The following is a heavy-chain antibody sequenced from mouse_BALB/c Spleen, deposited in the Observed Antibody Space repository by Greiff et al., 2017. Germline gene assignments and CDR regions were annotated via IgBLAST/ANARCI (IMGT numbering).Heavy chain of an antibody. D-gene: IGHD2-10*02. CDR3: ARKYGNYDYAMDY. V-gene: IGHV2-4-1*01. CDR2: IWSGGST. CDR1: GFSLTSYG. J-gene: IGHJ4*01. Sequence: VHLVESGPGLVQPSQSLSITCTVSGFSLTSYGVHWVRQSPGKGLEWLGVIWSGGSTDYNAAFISRLSISKDNSKSQVFFKMNSLQADDTAIYYCARKYGNYDYAMDYWGQGTSVTVSS.